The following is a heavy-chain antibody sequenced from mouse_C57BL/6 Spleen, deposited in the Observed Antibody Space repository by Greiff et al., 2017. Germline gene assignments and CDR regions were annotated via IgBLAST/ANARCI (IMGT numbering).Heavy chain of an antibody. D-gene: IGHD2-1*01. CDR2: IDPSDSYT. CDR1: GYTFTSYW. V-gene: IGHV1-69*01. CDR3: ARGDGKGKDYFDS. J-gene: IGHJ2*01. Sequence: QVQLQQPGAELVMPGASVKLSCKASGYTFTSYWMHWVKQRPGQGLEWIGEIDPSDSYTNYNQKFKGKSTLTVDKSSSTAYMQLSSLTSEDSAVYYCARGDGKGKDYFDSWGQGTTLTVSS.